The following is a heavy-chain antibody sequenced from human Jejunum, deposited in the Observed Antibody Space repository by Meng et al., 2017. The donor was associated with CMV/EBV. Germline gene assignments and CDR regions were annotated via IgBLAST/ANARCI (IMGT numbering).Heavy chain of an antibody. CDR2: ISNSGGAT. D-gene: IGHD3-10*01. Sequence: LSCAVSGFTFSDYAMAWVRQTPEKGLEWVSTISNSGGATHYTDSVKGRFTISRDNSNNMLYLQMSSLRAEDTALYYCATDVGVIFYGSWGQGTLVTVSS. J-gene: IGHJ4*02. CDR3: ATDVGVIFYGS. V-gene: IGHV3-23*01. CDR1: GFTFSDYA.